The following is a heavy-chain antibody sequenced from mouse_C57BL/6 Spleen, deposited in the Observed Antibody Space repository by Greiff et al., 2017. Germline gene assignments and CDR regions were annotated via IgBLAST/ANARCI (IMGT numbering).Heavy chain of an antibody. CDR3: APGTYYFDY. V-gene: IGHV1-26*01. CDR1: GYTFTDYY. D-gene: IGHD4-1*01. Sequence: EVQLQQSGPELVKPGASVKISCKASGYTFTDYYMNWVKQSHGKSLEWIGDINPNNGGTSYNQKFKGKATLTVDKSSSTAYMELRSLTSEDSAVYYCAPGTYYFDYWGQGTTLTVSS. J-gene: IGHJ2*01. CDR2: INPNNGGT.